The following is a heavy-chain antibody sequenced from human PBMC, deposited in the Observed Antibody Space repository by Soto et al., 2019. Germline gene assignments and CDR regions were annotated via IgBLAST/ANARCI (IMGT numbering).Heavy chain of an antibody. CDR1: GFTFSNFG. Sequence: QVQLVESGGGVVQPGRSLRLSCAGSGFTFSNFGLHWVRQAPGKGLEWVAVIWSDGRNKYYADSVKGRFTISRDTSKNTLSLQMNSLRGEDKAVYYCARDVAAVYTGYAYSFDYWGQGTLVTVSS. CDR2: IWSDGRNK. J-gene: IGHJ4*02. D-gene: IGHD5-12*01. CDR3: ARDVAAVYTGYAYSFDY. V-gene: IGHV3-33*01.